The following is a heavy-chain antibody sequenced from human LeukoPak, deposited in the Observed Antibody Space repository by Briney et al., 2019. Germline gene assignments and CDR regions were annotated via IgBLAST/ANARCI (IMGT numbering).Heavy chain of an antibody. Sequence: GGSLRLSCAGSGFTFSNSWMGWVRQAPGKGLEWVAVISYDGSNKYYADSVKGRFTISRDNSKNTLYLQMNSLRAEDTAVYYCARDFPAAAGAFDIWGQGTMVTVSS. CDR3: ARDFPAAAGAFDI. D-gene: IGHD6-13*01. CDR1: GFTFSNSW. CDR2: ISYDGSNK. V-gene: IGHV3-30-3*01. J-gene: IGHJ3*02.